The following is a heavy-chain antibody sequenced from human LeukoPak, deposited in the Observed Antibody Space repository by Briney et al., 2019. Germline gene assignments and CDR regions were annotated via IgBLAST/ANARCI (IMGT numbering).Heavy chain of an antibody. J-gene: IGHJ3*02. CDR1: GGSISSYY. CDR3: ARDDWYEWYAFDI. CDR2: IYYSGST. Sequence: SSETLSLTCTVSGGSISSYYWSWIRQPPGKGLEWIGYIYYSGSTNYNPSLKSRVTISVDTSKNQFSLKLSSVTAADTAVYYCARDDWYEWYAFDIWGQGTMVTVSS. D-gene: IGHD3-9*01. V-gene: IGHV4-59*01.